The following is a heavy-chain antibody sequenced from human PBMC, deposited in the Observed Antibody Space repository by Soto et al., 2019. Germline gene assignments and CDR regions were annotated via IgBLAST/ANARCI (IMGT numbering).Heavy chain of an antibody. CDR3: ARAKEGYCSGGSCYGTYYYGMDV. CDR2: IIPIFGTA. CDR1: GGTFSSYA. V-gene: IGHV1-69*13. D-gene: IGHD2-15*01. J-gene: IGHJ6*02. Sequence: SVKVSCKASGGTFSSYAISWVRQAPGQGLEWMGGIIPIFGTANYAQKFQGRVTITADESTSTAYMELSSLRSEDTAVYYCARAKEGYCSGGSCYGTYYYGMDVWGQGTTVTVSS.